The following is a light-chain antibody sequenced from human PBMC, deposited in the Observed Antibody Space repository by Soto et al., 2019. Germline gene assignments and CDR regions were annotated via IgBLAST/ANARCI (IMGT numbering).Light chain of an antibody. CDR2: DAS. J-gene: IGKJ4*01. CDR3: QQYNSYSPT. V-gene: IGKV1-5*01. Sequence: DIQMTQSPSTLSASVGDRVTITCRASQSISSWLAWYQQKPGKAPKLLIYDASSLEIGVPSRFSGSGSGTEFTLTISSLQPDDFATYYCQQYNSYSPTFGGGTKVEIK. CDR1: QSISSW.